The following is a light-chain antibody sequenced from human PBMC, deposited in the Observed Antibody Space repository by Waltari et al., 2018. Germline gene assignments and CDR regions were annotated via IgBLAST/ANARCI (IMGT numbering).Light chain of an antibody. Sequence: QSVLTQPPSVSGAPRQRVTISCPGRRPNIGAGYDVHWYQQLPETAPKLLIYDNRSRPSGVPDRFSGSKSGTSASLAITGLQAEDEADYYCQSYDSSLSGVVFGGGTKLTVL. CDR1: RPNIGAGYD. CDR2: DNR. J-gene: IGLJ3*02. CDR3: QSYDSSLSGVV. V-gene: IGLV1-40*01.